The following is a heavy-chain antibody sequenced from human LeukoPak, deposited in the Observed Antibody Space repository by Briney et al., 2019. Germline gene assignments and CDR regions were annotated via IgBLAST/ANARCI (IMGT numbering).Heavy chain of an antibody. D-gene: IGHD3-10*01. CDR1: GGSISSYY. CDR2: IYATGST. V-gene: IGHV4-4*09. J-gene: IGHJ5*02. Sequence: SETLSLTGTVSGGSISSYYWSWIRQPPGKGLEWIGYIYATGSTNYNPSLKSRVTISVDTSKNQFSLNLRSVTAADTAVYYCARHGSVRSPLGPWGQGTLVTVSS. CDR3: ARHGSVRSPLGP.